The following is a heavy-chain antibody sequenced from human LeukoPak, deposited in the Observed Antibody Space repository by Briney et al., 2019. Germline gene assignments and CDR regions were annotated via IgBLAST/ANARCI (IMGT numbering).Heavy chain of an antibody. D-gene: IGHD4-17*01. Sequence: GGSLRLSCAASGFTFSSYSMNWVRQAPGKGLEWVSSISSSRSYIYYADSVKGRFTISRDNAKNSLYLQMNSLRAEDTAVYYCARERTGDYGDSDDYWGQGTLVTVSS. V-gene: IGHV3-21*01. CDR2: ISSSRSYI. CDR3: ARERTGDYGDSDDY. CDR1: GFTFSSYS. J-gene: IGHJ4*02.